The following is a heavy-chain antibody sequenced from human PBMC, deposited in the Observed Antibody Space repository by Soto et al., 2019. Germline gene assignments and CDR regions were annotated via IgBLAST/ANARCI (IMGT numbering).Heavy chain of an antibody. CDR1: GFTFGSYA. Sequence: GGSLRLSNAASGFTFGSYAMSWVRQAPGKGLEYVSGITSSGHDTYHADSVKGRFTISRDNSKNTLYLQMTSLRVEDTAVYYCVKEFYDILTGYSYGMDVWGQGTTVTVSS. CDR2: ITSSGHDT. V-gene: IGHV3-64D*08. D-gene: IGHD3-9*01. J-gene: IGHJ6*02. CDR3: VKEFYDILTGYSYGMDV.